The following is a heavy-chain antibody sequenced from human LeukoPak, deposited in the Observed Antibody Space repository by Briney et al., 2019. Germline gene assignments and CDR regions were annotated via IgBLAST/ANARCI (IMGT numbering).Heavy chain of an antibody. CDR2: INHSGST. D-gene: IGHD5-18*01. CDR3: ARRVRWIQLWPYFDY. V-gene: IGHV4-34*01. J-gene: IGHJ4*02. CDR1: GGSFSGYY. Sequence: SETLSLTCAVYGGSFSGYYWSWIRQPPGKGLEWIGEINHSGSTNYNPSLKSRVTISVDTSKNQFSLKLSSVTAADTAVYYCARRVRWIQLWPYFDYWGQGTLVTVSS.